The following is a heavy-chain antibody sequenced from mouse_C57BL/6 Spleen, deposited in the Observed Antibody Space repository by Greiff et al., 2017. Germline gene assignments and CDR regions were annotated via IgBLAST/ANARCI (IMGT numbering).Heavy chain of an antibody. V-gene: IGHV1-22*01. Sequence: EVQLQQSGPELVKPGASVKLSCKASGYTFTDYNMHWVKQSHGKSLEWIGYLNPTNGGTSYNQKFKGKATLTVKESSSTAYMELRSLTSEDSAVYYCARGYYGSSYGFAYWGQGTLVTVSA. J-gene: IGHJ3*01. CDR3: ARGYYGSSYGFAY. CDR2: LNPTNGGT. CDR1: GYTFTDYN. D-gene: IGHD1-1*01.